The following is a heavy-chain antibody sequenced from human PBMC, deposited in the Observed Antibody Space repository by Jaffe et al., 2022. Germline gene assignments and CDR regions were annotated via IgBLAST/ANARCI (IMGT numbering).Heavy chain of an antibody. V-gene: IGHV5-51*03. CDR1: AYTFTSYW. CDR3: VSVRGYNYGTFDY. Sequence: EVQLVQSGAEVKKPGESLKISCKGSAYTFTSYWIGWVRQMPGKGLEWMGVIYPGDSDTRYSPSFQGQVTISADKSISTAYLQWSSLKASDTATYYCVSVRGYNYGTFDYWGQGTLVTVSS. J-gene: IGHJ4*02. D-gene: IGHD5-18*01. CDR2: IYPGDSDT.